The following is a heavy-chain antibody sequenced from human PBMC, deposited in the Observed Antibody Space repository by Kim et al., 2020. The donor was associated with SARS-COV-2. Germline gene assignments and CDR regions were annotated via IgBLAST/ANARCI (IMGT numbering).Heavy chain of an antibody. V-gene: IGHV4-61*01. Sequence: SETLSLTCTVSGGSVSSGSYYWSWIRQPPGKGLEWIGYIYYSGSTNYNPSLKSRVTISVDTSKNQFSLKLSSVTAADTAVYYCARDVPYYYGMDVWGQGTTVTVSS. CDR3: ARDVPYYYGMDV. CDR1: GGSVSSGSYY. D-gene: IGHD2-2*01. CDR2: IYYSGST. J-gene: IGHJ6*02.